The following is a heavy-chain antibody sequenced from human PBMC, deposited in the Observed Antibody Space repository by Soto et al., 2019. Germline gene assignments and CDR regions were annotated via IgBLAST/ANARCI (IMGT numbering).Heavy chain of an antibody. D-gene: IGHD1-1*01. V-gene: IGHV4-30-4*01. J-gene: IGHJ5*02. CDR2: IFSTGST. Sequence: PSETMSLTYTVSGCSLSSGDYYWSWIRPPPGKGLEWIGYIFSTGSTYYNSSLKSRITVSVDTSKNQFSLKLTSVTAADTAVYYCARVNTPLLELEVGEACFDPWGQGTLVTVSS. CDR3: ARVNTPLLELEVGEACFDP. CDR1: GCSLSSGDYY.